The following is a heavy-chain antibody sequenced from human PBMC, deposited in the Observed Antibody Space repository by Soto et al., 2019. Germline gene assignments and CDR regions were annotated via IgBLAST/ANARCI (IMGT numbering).Heavy chain of an antibody. J-gene: IGHJ4*02. CDR1: GFSIGSQDW. D-gene: IGHD5-18*01. V-gene: IGHV4-4*02. CDR2: SHQSGKT. CDR3: ATRDTGRVY. Sequence: QVQLQESGPGLVKPSGTLSLTCAVSGFSIGSQDWWTWVRQPPGKGLEWIGESHQSGKTNYNSSLESRVTISLDKSKNHFSLQLSSVTVADTAVYYCATRDTGRVYWCQGTLVTVSS.